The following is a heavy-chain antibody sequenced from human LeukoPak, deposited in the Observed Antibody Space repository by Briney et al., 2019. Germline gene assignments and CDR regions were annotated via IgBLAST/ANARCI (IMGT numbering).Heavy chain of an antibody. V-gene: IGHV4-61*02. J-gene: IGHJ1*01. CDR1: GGSISSGSYY. Sequence: PSETLSLTCTVSGGSISSGSYYWSWIRQPAGKGLEWIGRIYTSGSTNYNPSLKSRVTISVDTSKNQFSLKLSSVTAADTAVYYCARAAYYYDSSGNRRDFQHWGQGTLVTVSS. CDR2: IYTSGST. CDR3: ARAAYYYDSSGNRRDFQH. D-gene: IGHD3-22*01.